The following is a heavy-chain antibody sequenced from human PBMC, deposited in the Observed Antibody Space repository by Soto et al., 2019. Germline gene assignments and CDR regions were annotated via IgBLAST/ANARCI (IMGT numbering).Heavy chain of an antibody. D-gene: IGHD2-15*01. CDR1: GGTFSSYA. CDR3: ARSEAAPSHQDAFDI. Sequence: GASVKVSCKASGGTFSSYAISWVRQAPGQGLEWMGGIIPIFGTANYAQKFQGRVTITADESTSTAYMELSSLRSEDTAVYYCARSEAAPSHQDAFDIWGQGTMVTVSS. J-gene: IGHJ3*02. V-gene: IGHV1-69*13. CDR2: IIPIFGTA.